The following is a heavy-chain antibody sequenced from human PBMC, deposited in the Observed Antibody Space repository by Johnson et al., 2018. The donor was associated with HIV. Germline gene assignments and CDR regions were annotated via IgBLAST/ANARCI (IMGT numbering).Heavy chain of an antibody. CDR2: IQFDGSHK. V-gene: IGHV3-30*02. CDR3: AKETRDSRSAFDV. J-gene: IGHJ3*01. D-gene: IGHD4-11*01. CDR1: RFSFSNYA. Sequence: QVQLVESGGGVVQPGGSLRLTCKASRFSFSNYAIHCVRQAPGKGLEWVTFIQFDGSHKYSADFVKGRFTISRDTSKKSVFLQMNNLRPEDTAVYYCAKETRDSRSAFDVWGQGTLVTVSS.